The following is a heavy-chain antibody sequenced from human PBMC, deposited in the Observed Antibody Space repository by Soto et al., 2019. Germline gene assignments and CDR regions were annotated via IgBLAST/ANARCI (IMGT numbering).Heavy chain of an antibody. D-gene: IGHD1-1*01. CDR1: GGSISSSSYY. CDR3: ARQNWNDGYNWFDP. Sequence: SETLSLTCTVSGGSISSSSYYWGWIRQPPGKGLEWIGSIYYSGSTYYNPSLKSRVTISVDTSKNQFSLKLSSVTAADTAVYYCARQNWNDGYNWFDPWGQGTLVTVSS. V-gene: IGHV4-39*01. CDR2: IYYSGST. J-gene: IGHJ5*02.